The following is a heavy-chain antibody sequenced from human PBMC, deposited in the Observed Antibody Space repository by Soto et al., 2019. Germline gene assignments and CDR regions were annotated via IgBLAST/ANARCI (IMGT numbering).Heavy chain of an antibody. CDR2: ISGGAGNT. CDR1: GFTFSSYA. V-gene: IGHV3-23*01. J-gene: IGHJ4*02. D-gene: IGHD1-1*01. CDR3: AARPFSTLSPLEY. Sequence: EVQLLESGGGLVQPGGSLRLSCAASGFTFSSYAMSWVRQAPGKGLEWVSGISGGAGNTYYADSVKGRFAMSRDNSRNTVFLHMNSLGVDDTAVYHCAARPFSTLSPLEYWGQGILVTFSS.